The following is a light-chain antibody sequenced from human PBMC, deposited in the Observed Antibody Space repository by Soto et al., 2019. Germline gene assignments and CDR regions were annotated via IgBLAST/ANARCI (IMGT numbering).Light chain of an antibody. CDR1: QSLLYSDGKTY. CDR2: LIS. J-gene: IGKJ4*01. CDR3: MQASQSLS. Sequence: DIVMTQSPLSLSVTPGEPASISCRSSQSLLYSDGKTYLEWYLQKPGQSPQLLIYLISNRASGVPDRFSGSGSGTDFTLKISRVEAEDVGVYYCMQASQSLSFGGGTKVEIK. V-gene: IGKV2-28*01.